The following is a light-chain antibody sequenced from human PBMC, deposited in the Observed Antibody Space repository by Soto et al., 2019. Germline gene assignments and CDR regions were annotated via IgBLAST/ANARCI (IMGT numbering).Light chain of an antibody. CDR3: QHYNSYSES. CDR1: QTISSW. CDR2: KAS. V-gene: IGKV1-5*03. Sequence: IQMTQSPSTLSATVGDRVTITCRASQTISSWLAWYQQKPGKAPKLLIYKASTLKSGVPSRFSGSGSGTEFTLTISSLQPDDFATYYCQHYNSYSESFAQRTKV. J-gene: IGKJ1*01.